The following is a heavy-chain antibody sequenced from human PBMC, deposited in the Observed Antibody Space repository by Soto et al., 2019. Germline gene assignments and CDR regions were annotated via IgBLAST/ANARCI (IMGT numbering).Heavy chain of an antibody. Sequence: QVQLVESGGGVVQPGRSLRLSCAASGFTFSSYGMHWVRQAPGKGLEWVAVIWYDGSNKYYADSVKGRFTISRDNSKNTLYLQMNSLRVEDTAVYYCARESYSSGWYDLDYWGQGTLVTVSS. CDR3: ARESYSSGWYDLDY. J-gene: IGHJ4*02. CDR1: GFTFSSYG. CDR2: IWYDGSNK. V-gene: IGHV3-33*01. D-gene: IGHD6-19*01.